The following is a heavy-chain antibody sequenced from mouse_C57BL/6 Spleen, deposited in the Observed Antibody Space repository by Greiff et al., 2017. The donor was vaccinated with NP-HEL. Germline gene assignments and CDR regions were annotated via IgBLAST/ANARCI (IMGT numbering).Heavy chain of an antibody. CDR3: ARRDYYGSSYEGFAY. CDR1: GYAFSSSW. Sequence: VKLQESGPELVKPGASVKISCKASGYAFSSSWMNWVKQRPGKGLEWIGRIYPGDGDTNYNGKFKGKATLTADKSSSTAYMQLSSLTSEDSAVYFCARRDYYGSSYEGFAYWGQGTLVTVSA. D-gene: IGHD1-1*01. J-gene: IGHJ3*01. CDR2: IYPGDGDT. V-gene: IGHV1-82*01.